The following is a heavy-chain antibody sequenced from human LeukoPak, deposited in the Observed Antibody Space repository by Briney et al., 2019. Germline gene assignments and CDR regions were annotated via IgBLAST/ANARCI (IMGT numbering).Heavy chain of an antibody. Sequence: SETLSLTCTVSSGSISSYYRSWIRQPVGKGLEWIGRIYTSGSTNYHPSLMSRVTMSVDTSKNQFSLNLSSVTAADTAVYYCASEGSYRPLDYWGQGTLVTVSS. D-gene: IGHD1-26*01. V-gene: IGHV4-4*07. CDR3: ASEGSYRPLDY. CDR1: SGSISSYY. J-gene: IGHJ4*02. CDR2: IYTSGST.